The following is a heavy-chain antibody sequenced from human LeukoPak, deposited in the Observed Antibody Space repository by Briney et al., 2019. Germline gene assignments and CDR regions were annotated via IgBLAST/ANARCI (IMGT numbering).Heavy chain of an antibody. J-gene: IGHJ4*02. Sequence: PGRSLRLSCAASGFTFSVYGMHWVRQAPGKGLEWVSAITGSGDTTYYADSVKGRFTISRDNSKNTLYVEMNTLRAEDTAVYYCAKWGDYEILTGYYFSDFWGQGTLVTVSS. CDR2: ITGSGDTT. CDR3: AKWGDYEILTGYYFSDF. CDR1: GFTFSVYG. V-gene: IGHV3-23*01. D-gene: IGHD3-9*01.